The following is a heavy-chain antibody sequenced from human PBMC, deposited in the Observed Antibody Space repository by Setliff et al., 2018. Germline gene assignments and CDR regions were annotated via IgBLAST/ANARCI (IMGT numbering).Heavy chain of an antibody. J-gene: IGHJ6*04. D-gene: IGHD2-21*01. V-gene: IGHV3-23*01. CDR1: GFTFSSYA. CDR3: ARGVFPDV. Sequence: GGSLRLSCAASGFTFSSYAMNWVRQAPGKGLEWVSAISGSGGSTYYADSVKGRFTISRDNAKSSLYLQMNSLRAEDTAVYYCARGVFPDVWGKGTTVTVSS. CDR2: ISGSGGST.